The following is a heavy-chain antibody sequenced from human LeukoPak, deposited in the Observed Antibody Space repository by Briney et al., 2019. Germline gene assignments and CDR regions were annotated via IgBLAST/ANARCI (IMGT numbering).Heavy chain of an antibody. Sequence: PSETLSLTCTVSGGSISSGSYYWSWIRQPAGKGLEWIGRIYTSGSTNYNPSLKSRVTISVDTSKNQFSLKLSSVTAADTAVYYCARGKSWSSSWYLKYNWFDPWGQGTLVTVSS. D-gene: IGHD6-13*01. CDR1: GGSISSGSYY. CDR3: ARGKSWSSSWYLKYNWFDP. V-gene: IGHV4-61*02. J-gene: IGHJ5*02. CDR2: IYTSGST.